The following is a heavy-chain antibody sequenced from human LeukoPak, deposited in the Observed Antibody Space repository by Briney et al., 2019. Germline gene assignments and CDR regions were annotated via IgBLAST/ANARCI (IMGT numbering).Heavy chain of an antibody. CDR2: IYSGGST. D-gene: IGHD2-21*02. CDR3: AKSRATAISPLDY. Sequence: PGGSLRLSCAASGFTVSSNYMSWVRQAPGKGLEWVSVIYSGGSTYYADSVKGRFTISRDNSKNTLYLQMNSLRAEDTAVYYCAKSRATAISPLDYWGQGTLVTVSS. V-gene: IGHV3-53*01. J-gene: IGHJ4*02. CDR1: GFTVSSNY.